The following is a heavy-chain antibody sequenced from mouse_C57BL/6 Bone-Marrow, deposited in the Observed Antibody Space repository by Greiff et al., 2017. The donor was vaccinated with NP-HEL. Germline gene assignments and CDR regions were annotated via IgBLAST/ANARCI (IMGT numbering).Heavy chain of an antibody. J-gene: IGHJ1*03. V-gene: IGHV1-62-2*01. CDR1: GYTFTEYT. D-gene: IGHD1-1*01. CDR3: ARAGDYFGSSYGYFYV. CDR2: FYPGSGSI. Sequence: VQLQQSGAELVKPGASVKLSCKASGYTFTEYTIHWVKQRSGQGLEWIGWFYPGSGSIKYNEKFKDKATLTADKSSSTVYMDLSRWTSEDSAVYFCARAGDYFGSSYGYFYVWDTGTTVTVSS.